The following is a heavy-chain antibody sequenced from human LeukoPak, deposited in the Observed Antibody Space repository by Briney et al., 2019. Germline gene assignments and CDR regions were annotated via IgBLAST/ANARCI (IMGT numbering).Heavy chain of an antibody. CDR1: VLPFSNYW. Sequence: GGSLRLSCAAAVLPFSNYWMSSVRQAPGEGLEWVANIKQDGSETHYAGSVEGRFTISRDNAKNSLYLQMNSLRAEDTAVYYCARVRGGSTTSDFDYWGQGTLVTVSS. V-gene: IGHV3-7*05. J-gene: IGHJ4*02. D-gene: IGHD3-16*01. CDR2: IKQDGSET. CDR3: ARVRGGSTTSDFDY.